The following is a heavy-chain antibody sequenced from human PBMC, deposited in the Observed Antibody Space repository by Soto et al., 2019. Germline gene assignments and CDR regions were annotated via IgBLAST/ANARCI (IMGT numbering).Heavy chain of an antibody. V-gene: IGHV4-4*02. J-gene: IGHJ4*02. CDR1: GDSISNNKW. D-gene: IGHD5-18*01. CDR3: ARAGGGYSYGYVVY. Sequence: QVQVQESGPRLVKPSGTLSLTCAVSGDSISNNKWWSWVRQPPGKGLEWIGEINHSGSTNYNPSLKSRVTISVDTSKNQFSLKLSSVTAADTAVYYCARAGGGYSYGYVVYWGQGTLVTVSS. CDR2: INHSGST.